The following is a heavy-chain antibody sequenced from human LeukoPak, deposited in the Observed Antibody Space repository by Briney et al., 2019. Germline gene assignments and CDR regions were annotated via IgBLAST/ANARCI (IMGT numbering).Heavy chain of an antibody. J-gene: IGHJ6*02. CDR3: ARDGVGIAAFYGMDV. D-gene: IGHD6-13*01. CDR1: GFTVSSNY. Sequence: GGSLRLSCAASGFTVSSNYMSWVRQAPGKGLEWVSVIYSGGSTNYADSVKGRFTISRDNSKNTLYLQMNGLRVEDTAVYYCARDGVGIAAFYGMDVWGQGTTVTVSS. CDR2: IYSGGST. V-gene: IGHV3-66*01.